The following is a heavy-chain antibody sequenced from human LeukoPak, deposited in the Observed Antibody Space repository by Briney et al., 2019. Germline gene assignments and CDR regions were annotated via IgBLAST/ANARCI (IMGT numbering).Heavy chain of an antibody. Sequence: TGGSLRLSCAASGFTFDTYGMHWVRQAPGKGLEWVAIISYDGSNNYYADSVKGRFTISRDNSKNTLYLQMNSLRGEDTAVYYCAKDQGAYDPEYYFDYWGQGTLVTVSS. CDR1: GFTFDTYG. D-gene: IGHD5-12*01. CDR2: ISYDGSNN. V-gene: IGHV3-30*18. CDR3: AKDQGAYDPEYYFDY. J-gene: IGHJ4*02.